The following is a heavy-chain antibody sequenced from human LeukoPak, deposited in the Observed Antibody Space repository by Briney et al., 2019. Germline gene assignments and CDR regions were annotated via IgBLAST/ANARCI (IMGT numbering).Heavy chain of an antibody. D-gene: IGHD3-10*01. CDR2: ISGSGGST. J-gene: IGHJ6*02. Sequence: GGSLRLSCAASGFTFSSYAMSWVRQAPGKGLEWVSAISGSGGSTYYADSVKGRFTISRDNAKNSLYLQMNSLRAEDTALYYCARDSLHYGSDNEYYYYGMDVWGQGTTVTVSS. CDR3: ARDSLHYGSDNEYYYYGMDV. V-gene: IGHV3-23*01. CDR1: GFTFSSYA.